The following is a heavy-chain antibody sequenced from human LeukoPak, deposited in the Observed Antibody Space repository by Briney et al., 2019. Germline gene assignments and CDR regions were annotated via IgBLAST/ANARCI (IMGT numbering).Heavy chain of an antibody. J-gene: IGHJ5*02. D-gene: IGHD5-12*01. CDR1: GFTVSHYY. Sequence: GGSLRLSCAASGFTVSHYYMNWVRQAPGKGLEWVSIIYSGGRTYYADSVKGRFTISRDNSKNTLYLQMNSLRVEDTAVYYCARDEYEYAGWFDPWGQGTLVTVSS. V-gene: IGHV3-66*01. CDR2: IYSGGRT. CDR3: ARDEYEYAGWFDP.